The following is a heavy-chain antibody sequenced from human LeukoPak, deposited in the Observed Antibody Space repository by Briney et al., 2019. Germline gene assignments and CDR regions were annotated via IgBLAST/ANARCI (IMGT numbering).Heavy chain of an antibody. CDR2: IKQDGSEK. V-gene: IGHV3-7*04. J-gene: IGHJ4*02. CDR1: GFTFSYYC. D-gene: IGHD3-10*01. Sequence: GGSLRLSCAASGFTFSYYCMSWVPQAPAKGQEWVANIKQDGSEKYYVHSVKGRFTISRDNAKNSMYLQMYSLRAEDTAVYYCAGGYGSGAREAPGPSERDYWGQGTLVTVSS. CDR3: AGGYGSGAREAPGPSERDY.